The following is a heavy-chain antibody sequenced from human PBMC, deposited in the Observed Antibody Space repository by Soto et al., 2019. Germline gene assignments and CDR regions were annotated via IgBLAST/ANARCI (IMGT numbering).Heavy chain of an antibody. V-gene: IGHV3-23*01. D-gene: IGHD7-27*01. CDR1: GFTFSNYA. CDR2: ISSRSDST. CDR3: STRTSSRCCNWGTCYDDFQH. Sequence: EVQLFESGGGLVQPGGSLRLSCTASGFTFSNYAMTWVRQAPGKGLEWVSSISSRSDSTYYADSVKGRFTVSRDNSKNNLYLPMNILRAEDTSVYFCSTRTSSRCCNWGTCYDDFQHWGQGTLVSVSS. J-gene: IGHJ1*01.